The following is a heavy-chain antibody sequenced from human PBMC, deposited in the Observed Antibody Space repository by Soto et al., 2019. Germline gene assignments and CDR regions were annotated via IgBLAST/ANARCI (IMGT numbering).Heavy chain of an antibody. CDR2: LSSNGIGT. V-gene: IGHV3-64D*06. D-gene: IGHD6-6*01. CDR1: GFTVSSFG. J-gene: IGHJ6*02. Sequence: GGSLRLSXSGSGFTVSSFGMHWVRQAPGKGLEHVSTLSSNGIGTYYADSVKGRFTFSRDTSKNTLYLQMSSLRTEDTAVYYCVKHMGQAAVRIRYPYGLDVWGLGTTVTVS. CDR3: VKHMGQAAVRIRYPYGLDV.